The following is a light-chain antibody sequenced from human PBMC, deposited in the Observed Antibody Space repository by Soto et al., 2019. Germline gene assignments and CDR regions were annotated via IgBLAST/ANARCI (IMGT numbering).Light chain of an antibody. V-gene: IGKV3-11*01. CDR1: QSVSSY. Sequence: EIVLTQSPATLSLSPGERATLSCRASQSVSSYLAWYQQKPGQAPRLLIYDASNMATGIPARFSGSGSGTDFTLTISSLEPEDFAVYYCQQRSNLPPYTFGQGTKLEIK. J-gene: IGKJ2*01. CDR3: QQRSNLPPYT. CDR2: DAS.